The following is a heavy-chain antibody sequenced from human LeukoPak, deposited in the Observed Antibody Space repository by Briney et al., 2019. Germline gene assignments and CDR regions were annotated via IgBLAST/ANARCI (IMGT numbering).Heavy chain of an antibody. Sequence: KPSETLSLTCAVYGGSFSGYYWSWIRQPPGKGLEWIGEINHSGSTNYNPSLESRVTISVDTSKNQFSLKLSSVTAADTAVYYCARRYYDFWSGYSGVGYFDYWGQGTLVTVSS. CDR2: INHSGST. J-gene: IGHJ4*02. V-gene: IGHV4-34*01. D-gene: IGHD3-3*01. CDR3: ARRYYDFWSGYSGVGYFDY. CDR1: GGSFSGYY.